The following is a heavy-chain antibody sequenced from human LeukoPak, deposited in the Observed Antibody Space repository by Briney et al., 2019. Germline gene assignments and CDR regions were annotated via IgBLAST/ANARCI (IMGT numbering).Heavy chain of an antibody. V-gene: IGHV6-1*01. CDR1: GDSVASNSVT. CDR3: ARRLTQYDCFDP. J-gene: IGHJ5*02. D-gene: IGHD2-2*01. CDR2: TYYRSTWYN. Sequence: SQTLSLTCAISGDSVASNSVTWNWIRQSPSRGLEWLVRTYYRSTWYNDYAVSVRGRITVNPDTSKNQFSLHLNSVTPEDTAVYYCARRLTQYDCFDPWGQGILVTVSS.